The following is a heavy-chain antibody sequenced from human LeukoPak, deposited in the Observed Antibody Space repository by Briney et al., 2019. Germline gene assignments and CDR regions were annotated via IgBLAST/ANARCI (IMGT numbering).Heavy chain of an antibody. CDR1: GGSISSSSHY. Sequence: PSETLSLTCTVSGGSISSSSHYWGWIRQPPGKGLEWIGSIYYSGSTYYTPSLKSRVTISVDTSKNQFSLKLTSVTAADTAVYYCARVSWFPGTSYYYMDVWGKGTTVTVSS. CDR2: IYYSGST. V-gene: IGHV4-39*07. J-gene: IGHJ6*03. CDR3: ARVSWFPGTSYYYMDV. D-gene: IGHD1-1*01.